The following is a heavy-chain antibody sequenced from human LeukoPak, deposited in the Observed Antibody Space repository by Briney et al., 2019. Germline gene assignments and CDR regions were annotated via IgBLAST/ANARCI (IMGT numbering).Heavy chain of an antibody. J-gene: IGHJ4*02. V-gene: IGHV4-31*03. CDR2: IYYSGST. D-gene: IGHD1-26*01. CDR3: ARRTRYRYSGSYLMSYYFDY. CDR1: GGSISSGGYY. Sequence: PSQTLSLTCTVSGGSISSGGYYWSWIRQHPGKGLEWIGYIYYSGSTYYNPSLKSRVTISVDTSKNQFSLKLSSVTAADTAVYYCARRTRYRYSGSYLMSYYFDYWGQGTLVTVSS.